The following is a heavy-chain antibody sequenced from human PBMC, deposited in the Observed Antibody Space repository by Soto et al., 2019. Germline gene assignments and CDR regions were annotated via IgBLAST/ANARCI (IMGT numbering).Heavy chain of an antibody. CDR2: ISSSSSYI. CDR3: AHIYGGNSFDY. CDR1: GFTFNNYT. Sequence: PGGSLRLSCAASGFTFNNYTMHWVRQAPGKGLEWVSSISSSSSYIYYADSVKGRFTISRDNAKSSLYLQMNNLRAEDTAVYYCAHIYGGNSFDYWGQGTLVTVSS. D-gene: IGHD2-21*02. J-gene: IGHJ4*02. V-gene: IGHV3-21*01.